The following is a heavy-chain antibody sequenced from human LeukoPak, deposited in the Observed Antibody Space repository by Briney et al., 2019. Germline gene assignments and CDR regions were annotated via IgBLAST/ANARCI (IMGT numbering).Heavy chain of an antibody. V-gene: IGHV4-4*07. CDR1: GGSISSYY. CDR2: IYTSGSA. J-gene: IGHJ6*03. CDR3: ARHRGEYYYYYMDV. D-gene: IGHD3-10*01. Sequence: PSETLSLTCTVSGGSISSYYWSWIRQPAGKGLEWIGRIYTSGSANYNPSLKSRVTMSVDTSKNQFSLKLSFVTAADTAVYYCARHRGEYYYYYMDVWGKGTTVTVSS.